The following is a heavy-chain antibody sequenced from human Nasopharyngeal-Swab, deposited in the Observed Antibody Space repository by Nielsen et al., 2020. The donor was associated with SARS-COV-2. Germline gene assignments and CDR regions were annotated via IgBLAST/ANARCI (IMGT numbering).Heavy chain of an antibody. Sequence: GSLRLSCAASGFSFSDYYMSWLRQAPGKGLEWISYISSGGTTKYYADSVKGRFAISRDNARRSLFLQMNSLRAEDTALYYCARRAYYYDSRGFYEDYWGQGTLVTVSS. CDR1: GFSFSDYY. J-gene: IGHJ4*02. D-gene: IGHD3-22*01. CDR3: ARRAYYYDSRGFYEDY. V-gene: IGHV3-11*04. CDR2: ISSGGTTK.